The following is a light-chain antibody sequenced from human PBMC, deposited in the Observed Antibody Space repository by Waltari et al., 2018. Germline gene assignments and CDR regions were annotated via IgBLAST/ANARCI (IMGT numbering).Light chain of an antibody. CDR2: DVS. Sequence: QSALTQPASVSGSPGQSITISCTGTNSDIGGYNYVSWYQQHPGKAPKRMIYDVSMRSAGVSILFAGSKSGNTASLTISGLQPDDKADYYCSSYTSRATYVFGTGTKVTVL. J-gene: IGLJ1*01. CDR1: NSDIGGYNY. V-gene: IGLV2-14*03. CDR3: SSYTSRATYV.